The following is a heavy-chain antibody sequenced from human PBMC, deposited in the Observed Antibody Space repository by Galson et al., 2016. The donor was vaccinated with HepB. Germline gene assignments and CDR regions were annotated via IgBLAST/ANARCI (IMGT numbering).Heavy chain of an antibody. CDR2: ISGSGSPM. V-gene: IGHV3-11*01. CDR1: GFTFGDYY. J-gene: IGHJ4*02. CDR3: ASARRYTYGVFDF. Sequence: SLRLSCAASGFTFGDYYMSWIRQAPGKGLEWVSYISGSGSPMFYAESVKGRFLISRDNAKNSLYLQMSRLRAEDTAIYYCASARRYTYGVFDFWGQGLVVTVSS. D-gene: IGHD5-18*01.